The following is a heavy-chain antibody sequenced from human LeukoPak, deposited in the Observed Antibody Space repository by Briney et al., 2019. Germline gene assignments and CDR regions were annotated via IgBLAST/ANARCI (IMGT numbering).Heavy chain of an antibody. CDR3: ASRIAALAKADAFDI. V-gene: IGHV1-69*05. CDR1: GGTFSSYA. Sequence: SVKVSCKAPGGTFSSYAISWVRQAPGQGLEWMGGIIPIFGTANYAQKFQGRVTITTDESTSTAYMELSSLRSEDTAVYYCASRIAALAKADAFDIWGQGTMVTVSS. D-gene: IGHD6-6*01. CDR2: IIPIFGTA. J-gene: IGHJ3*02.